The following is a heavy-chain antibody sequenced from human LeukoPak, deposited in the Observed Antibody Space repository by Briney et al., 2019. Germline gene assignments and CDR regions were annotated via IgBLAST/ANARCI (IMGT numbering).Heavy chain of an antibody. CDR3: AKDDAWLRFGE. V-gene: IGHV3-23*01. CDR2: ISPSGDIT. J-gene: IGHJ4*02. Sequence: HPGGSLRLSCAASGFTFSNHGMNWVRQAPGKGLEWVSGISPSGDITYYVDSVKGRFTISRDNSKNTGYLEVSSLTAEDTAVYYCAKDDAWLRFGEWSQGTLVTVSS. CDR1: GFTFSNHG. D-gene: IGHD3-16*01.